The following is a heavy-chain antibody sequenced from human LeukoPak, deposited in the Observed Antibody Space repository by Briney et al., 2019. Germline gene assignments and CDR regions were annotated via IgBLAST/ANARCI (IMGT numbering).Heavy chain of an antibody. V-gene: IGHV1-2*02. J-gene: IGHJ5*02. CDR3: ARDSDYYGSGLNWFDP. Sequence: ASVKVSCKASGYTFTGYYMHWVRQAPGRGLEWMGWINPNSGGTNYAQKFQGRVTMTRDTSISTAYMELSRLRSDDTAVYYCARDSDYYGSGLNWFDPWGQGTLVTVSS. D-gene: IGHD3-10*01. CDR2: INPNSGGT. CDR1: GYTFTGYY.